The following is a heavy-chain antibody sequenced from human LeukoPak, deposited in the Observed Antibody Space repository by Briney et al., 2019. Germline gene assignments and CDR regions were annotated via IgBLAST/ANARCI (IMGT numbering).Heavy chain of an antibody. CDR1: GFTFSSYA. Sequence: GGSLRLSCAASGFTFSSYAMSWVRQAPGKGLEWVSAISGSGGSTYYADSVKGRFTISRDNSKNTLYLQMNSLRAEDTAVYYCAKDLARETDYGDYDGAEDYWGQGTLVTVSS. V-gene: IGHV3-23*01. CDR3: AKDLARETDYGDYDGAEDY. CDR2: ISGSGGST. D-gene: IGHD4-17*01. J-gene: IGHJ4*02.